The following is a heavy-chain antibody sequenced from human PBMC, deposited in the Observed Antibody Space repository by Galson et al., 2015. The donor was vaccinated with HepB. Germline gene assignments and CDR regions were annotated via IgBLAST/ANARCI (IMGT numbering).Heavy chain of an antibody. CDR1: GDSVSSNIAA. CDR2: TYYRSKWNN. CDR3: ARRDYYGSEQKGALDI. J-gene: IGHJ3*02. V-gene: IGHV6-1*01. D-gene: IGHD3-10*01. Sequence: CAISGDSVSSNIAAWNWIRQSPSRGLEWLGRTYYRSKWNNDYAVSVKSRITINPDTSKNQFSLQLNSVTPIDTATYYCARRDYYGSEQKGALDIWGQGTMVTVSS.